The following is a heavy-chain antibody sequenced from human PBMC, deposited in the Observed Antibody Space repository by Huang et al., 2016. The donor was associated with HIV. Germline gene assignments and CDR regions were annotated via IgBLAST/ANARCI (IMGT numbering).Heavy chain of an antibody. CDR2: INPNSGGT. CDR3: ARVSDYYDSSGYYFIDY. V-gene: IGHV1-2*02. Sequence: QVQLVQSGAEVKKPGASVKVSCKASGYTFTGYYMHWVRQAPGQGLEWMGWINPNSGGTNYVQKFQGRVTMTRDTSISTAFMELSRLRSDDTAVYYWARVSDYYDSSGYYFIDYWGQGTLVTVSS. CDR1: GYTFTGYY. D-gene: IGHD3-22*01. J-gene: IGHJ4*02.